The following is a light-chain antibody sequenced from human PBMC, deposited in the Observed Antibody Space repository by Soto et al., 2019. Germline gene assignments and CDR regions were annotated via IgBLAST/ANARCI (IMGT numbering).Light chain of an antibody. Sequence: DIQMTQSPPFLSASVGDIVTITCRASQNIRTYLTWYQQKPGKAPKLLIYAASTLQSGVPPRFSGSGSGTEFTLTISSLQPEDFATYYCQQLNSYPLTFGGGTKVDIK. CDR3: QQLNSYPLT. CDR1: QNIRTY. CDR2: AAS. J-gene: IGKJ4*01. V-gene: IGKV1-9*01.